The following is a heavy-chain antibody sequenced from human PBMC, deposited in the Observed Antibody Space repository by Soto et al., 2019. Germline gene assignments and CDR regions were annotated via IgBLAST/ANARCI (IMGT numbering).Heavy chain of an antibody. CDR3: TTDAAIV. Sequence: LRLSCAASGFTFSNAWMSWVRQAPGKGLEWVGRIKSISDGGTTDYAAPVKGRFTISRDDSKNTLYLQMNSLKTEDTAVYFCTTDAAIVWGQGTLVTVSS. J-gene: IGHJ4*02. CDR2: IKSISDGGTT. V-gene: IGHV3-15*01. D-gene: IGHD1-26*01. CDR1: GFTFSNAW.